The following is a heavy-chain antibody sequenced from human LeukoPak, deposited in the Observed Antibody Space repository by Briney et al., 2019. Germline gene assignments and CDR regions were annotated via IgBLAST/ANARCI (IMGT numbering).Heavy chain of an antibody. V-gene: IGHV3-23*01. Sequence: PGGSLRLSCAASGFTFSSHAMSWVRQAPGKGLEWVSAISGSGGSTYYADSVKGRFTISRDNSKNTLYLQMNSLRAEDTAVYYCAKGSVYYYYYGMDVWGQGTTVTVSS. J-gene: IGHJ6*02. CDR1: GFTFSSHA. D-gene: IGHD3-10*01. CDR2: ISGSGGST. CDR3: AKGSVYYYYYGMDV.